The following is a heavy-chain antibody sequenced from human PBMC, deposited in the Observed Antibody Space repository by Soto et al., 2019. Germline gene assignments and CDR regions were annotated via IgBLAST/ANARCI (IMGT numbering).Heavy chain of an antibody. J-gene: IGHJ4*02. D-gene: IGHD2-2*01. CDR2: ISGSGGST. CDR3: AKAGYCVSTSCYFPFDY. V-gene: IGHV3-23*01. Sequence: PGGSLRLSCAASEFTFSTHAMTWVRQAPGKGLEWVSSISGSGGSTYYADSVKGRFTISRDNSKNTPYLQMNSLRAEDAAVYSCAKAGYCVSTSCYFPFDYWGQGTLVTVSS. CDR1: EFTFSTHA.